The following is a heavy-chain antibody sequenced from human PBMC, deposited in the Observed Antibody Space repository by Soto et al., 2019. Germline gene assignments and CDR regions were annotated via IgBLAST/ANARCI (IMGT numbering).Heavy chain of an antibody. J-gene: IGHJ6*03. CDR2: IYYSGST. V-gene: IGHV4-59*01. CDR1: GGSISSYY. Sequence: PSETLSLTCTVSGGSISSYYWSWIRQPPGKGLEWIGYIYYSGSTNYNPSLKSRVTISVDTSKNQFSLKLSSVTAADTAVYYCARGDSLQITGLYYYYYMDVWGKGTTVTVSS. D-gene: IGHD1-20*01. CDR3: ARGDSLQITGLYYYYYMDV.